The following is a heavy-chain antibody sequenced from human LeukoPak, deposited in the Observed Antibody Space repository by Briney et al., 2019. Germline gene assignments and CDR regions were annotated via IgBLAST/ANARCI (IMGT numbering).Heavy chain of an antibody. CDR3: ARDFGANNWFDP. Sequence: GGSLRLSCAASGFTFSDYYMSWIRQAPGKGLEWVSYISSSSSYTNYADSVKGRFTTSRDNAKNSLYLQMNSQRAEDTAVYYCARDFGANNWFDPWGQGTLVTVSS. CDR1: GFTFSDYY. D-gene: IGHD3-10*01. V-gene: IGHV3-11*06. CDR2: ISSSSSYT. J-gene: IGHJ5*02.